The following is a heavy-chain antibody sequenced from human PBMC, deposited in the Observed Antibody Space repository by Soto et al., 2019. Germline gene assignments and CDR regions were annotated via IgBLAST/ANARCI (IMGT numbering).Heavy chain of an antibody. D-gene: IGHD2-15*01. Sequence: SETLSLTCTVSGGSISSGGYYWSWIRQHPGKGLEWIGYIYYSGSTYYNPSLKSRVTISVDTSKNQFSLKLSSVTAADTAVYYCARAKLGYCSGGSCRYFDYWGQGTLVTVSS. CDR2: IYYSGST. CDR1: GGSISSGGYY. V-gene: IGHV4-31*03. J-gene: IGHJ4*02. CDR3: ARAKLGYCSGGSCRYFDY.